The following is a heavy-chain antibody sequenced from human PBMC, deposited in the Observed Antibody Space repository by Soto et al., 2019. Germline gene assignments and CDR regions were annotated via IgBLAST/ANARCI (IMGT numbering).Heavy chain of an antibody. V-gene: IGHV3-74*01. CDR2: MNMDGNRI. J-gene: IGHJ4*02. CDR1: GFTFSSYW. D-gene: IGHD2-21*01. Sequence: EVQLVESGGGLVQPGGSLRLSCAASGFTFSSYWMHWVRQAPGKGLEWVSRMNMDGNRISYVDSVKGRCTISRDNAKKPFYMEMNSASVEDTAVYYCGRGDGDRYDGHGYLGRHWGQGSLVTVSS. CDR3: GRGDGDRYDGHGYLGRH.